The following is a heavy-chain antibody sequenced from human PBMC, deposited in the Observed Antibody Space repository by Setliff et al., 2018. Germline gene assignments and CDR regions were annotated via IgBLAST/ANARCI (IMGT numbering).Heavy chain of an antibody. D-gene: IGHD2-2*01. V-gene: IGHV4-39*07. Sequence: KPSETLSLTCTVSGGSISSTIYYWGWIRQPPGKGLEWIGSIYTSGSTNYNPSLKSRVTISVDTSKNQFSLKLSSVTAADTAVYYCATNPYQLLNFDYWGQGTLVTVSS. J-gene: IGHJ4*02. CDR1: GGSISSTIYY. CDR3: ATNPYQLLNFDY. CDR2: IYTSGST.